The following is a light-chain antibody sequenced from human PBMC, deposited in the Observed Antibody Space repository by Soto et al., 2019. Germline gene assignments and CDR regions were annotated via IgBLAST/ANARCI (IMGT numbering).Light chain of an antibody. J-gene: IGKJ5*01. CDR1: QSVSIY. Sequence: EIVLPQSPATLSLSPGERATLSCRASQSVSIYLAWYQQKPGQAPRLLISDVASRATGVPARFSGSGSGTDFRLTISSLEPEDFAVYYCQQRSNWPLITFGQGTRLEIK. CDR3: QQRSNWPLIT. V-gene: IGKV3-11*01. CDR2: DVA.